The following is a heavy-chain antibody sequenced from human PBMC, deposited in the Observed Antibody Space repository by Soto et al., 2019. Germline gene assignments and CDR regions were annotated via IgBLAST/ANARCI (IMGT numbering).Heavy chain of an antibody. CDR3: ARDFERSAIGP. CDR1: GGSIISADSY. J-gene: IGHJ5*02. CDR2: IAYSGDT. V-gene: IGHV4-31*11. D-gene: IGHD3-9*01. Sequence: SETLSLTCAVSGGSIISADSYWFWILKHPWKCLEWIGYIAYSGDTYYNPSLRSRVTISADTSENKFYLTLKSVTAADTAVYLCARDFERSAIGPWGQGTSVTVAS.